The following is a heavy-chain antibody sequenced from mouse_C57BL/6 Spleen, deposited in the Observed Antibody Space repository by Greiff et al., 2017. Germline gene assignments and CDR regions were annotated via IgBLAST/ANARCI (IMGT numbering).Heavy chain of an antibody. Sequence: VQLQQSGGGLVQPKGSLKLSCAASGFSFNTYAMNWVRQAPGKGLEWVARIRSKSNNYATYYADSVKDRFTISRDDSESMLYLQMNNLKTEDTAMYYCVRQGSYYYGSAYAMDYWGQGTSVTVSS. CDR3: VRQGSYYYGSAYAMDY. CDR2: IRSKSNNYAT. CDR1: GFSFNTYA. J-gene: IGHJ4*01. D-gene: IGHD1-1*01. V-gene: IGHV10-1*01.